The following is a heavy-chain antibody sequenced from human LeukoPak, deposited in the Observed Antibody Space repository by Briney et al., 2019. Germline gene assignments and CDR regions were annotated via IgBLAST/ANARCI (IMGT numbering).Heavy chain of an antibody. CDR2: INSEGSST. D-gene: IGHD1-26*01. CDR1: GFTFSSYA. V-gene: IGHV3-74*01. J-gene: IGHJ6*03. Sequence: PGGSLRLSCAASGFTFSSYAMSWVRQAPGKGLEWVSRINSEGSSTSYADSVKGRFTISRDNAKNTMYLQMNSLRAEATAVYHCARGDLVAATYYYYYMDVWGKGTTVTVSS. CDR3: ARGDLVAATYYYYYMDV.